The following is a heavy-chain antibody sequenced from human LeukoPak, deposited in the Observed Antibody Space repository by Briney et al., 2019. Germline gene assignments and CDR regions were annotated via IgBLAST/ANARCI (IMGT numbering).Heavy chain of an antibody. V-gene: IGHV3-30*02. D-gene: IGHD3-10*02. CDR1: GFTFSGSG. Sequence: GGSLRLSCAASGFTFSGSGMHWVRQAPGKGLEWVAFIRYHGSDKFYADSVKGRFTISRDNAKNSLYLQMNSLRAEDTAVYYCAELGITMIGGVWGKGTTVTISS. J-gene: IGHJ6*04. CDR2: IRYHGSDK. CDR3: AELGITMIGGV.